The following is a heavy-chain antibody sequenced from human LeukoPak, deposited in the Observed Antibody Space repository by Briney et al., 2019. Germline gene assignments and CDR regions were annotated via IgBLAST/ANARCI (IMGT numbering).Heavy chain of an antibody. CDR3: ARDPAYYYDSSGYLGDDY. CDR2: IIPIFGTA. J-gene: IGHJ4*02. Sequence: GSSVKVSCKASGGTFSSYAISWARQAPGQGLEWMGGIIPIFGTANYAQKFQGRVTITADESTSTAYMELSSLRSEDTAVYYCARDPAYYYDSSGYLGDDYWGQGTLVTVSS. CDR1: GGTFSSYA. D-gene: IGHD3-22*01. V-gene: IGHV1-69*01.